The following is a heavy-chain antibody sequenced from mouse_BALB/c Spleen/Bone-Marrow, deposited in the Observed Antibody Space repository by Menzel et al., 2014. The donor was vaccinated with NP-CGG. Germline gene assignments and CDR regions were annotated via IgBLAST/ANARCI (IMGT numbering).Heavy chain of an antibody. CDR1: GFTFSGYA. Sequence: EVQRVESGGDLVKPGGSLKLSCAASGFTFSGYAMSWVRQTPEKRLEWVASISNGGSTYYPDSVKGRFTITRDNARNILYLQMTSLRSEDTAMYYCTRGRRDYGSYLDFWGPGTTVTVSS. D-gene: IGHD1-2*01. J-gene: IGHJ1*01. CDR2: ISNGGST. CDR3: TRGRRDYGSYLDF. V-gene: IGHV5-6-5*01.